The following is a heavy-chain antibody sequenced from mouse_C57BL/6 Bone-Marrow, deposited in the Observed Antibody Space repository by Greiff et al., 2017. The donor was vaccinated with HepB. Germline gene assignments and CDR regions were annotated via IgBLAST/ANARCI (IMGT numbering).Heavy chain of an antibody. CDR2: ISSGGSYT. V-gene: IGHV5-6*01. CDR3: ARMGGNYPYYYALDF. D-gene: IGHD2-1*01. Sequence: EVMLVESGGDFVKPGGSLKLSCAASRFTFSTYGMSWVRQTPDTRLEWVSTISSGGSYTYYPDSVKGRFTISRDNAKNTLYLQMSSLRSEDSAMYYCARMGGNYPYYYALDFWGQGTSVTVSS. J-gene: IGHJ4*01. CDR1: RFTFSTYG.